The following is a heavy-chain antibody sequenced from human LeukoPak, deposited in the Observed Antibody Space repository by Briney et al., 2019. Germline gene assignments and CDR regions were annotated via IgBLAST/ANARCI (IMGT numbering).Heavy chain of an antibody. J-gene: IGHJ4*02. CDR1: GYTFTSYC. CDR2: ISAYNGNT. CDR3: ARRGVGATSPDY. D-gene: IGHD1-26*01. V-gene: IGHV1-18*01. Sequence: ASVKVSCKASGYTFTSYCISWVRQAPGQGLEWMGWISAYNGNTNYAQKLQGRVTMTTDTSTSTAYMGLRSLRPDDTAVYYCARRGVGATSPDYWGQGTLVTVSS.